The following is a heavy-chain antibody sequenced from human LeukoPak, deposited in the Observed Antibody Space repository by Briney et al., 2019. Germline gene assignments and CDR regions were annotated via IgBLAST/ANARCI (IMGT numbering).Heavy chain of an antibody. CDR2: ISGYNGNT. J-gene: IGHJ6*02. D-gene: IGHD1-26*01. Sequence: GAPVKVSCKASGYTFTNYGISWVRQAPGQGLEWMGWISGYNGNTKYAQKFQSRVTMTTDTSTNTVNMELRSLRSDDTAVFYCARSGSHNYYYYGMDVWGQGTTVIVSS. CDR3: ARSGSHNYYYYGMDV. CDR1: GYTFTNYG. V-gene: IGHV1-18*01.